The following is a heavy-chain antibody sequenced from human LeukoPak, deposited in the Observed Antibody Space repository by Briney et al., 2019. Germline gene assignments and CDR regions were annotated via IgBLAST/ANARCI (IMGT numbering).Heavy chain of an antibody. D-gene: IGHD1-1*01. Sequence: GGSLRLSCAASGFTFSTYSMSWVRQAPGKGLEWVSSISGSGGRIDYADSVKGRFTISRDNSKNTLSLQMNSLTAEDTAVYYCAKNPRLEGWIYFDSWGQGILVTVSS. CDR3: AKNPRLEGWIYFDS. J-gene: IGHJ4*02. CDR1: GFTFSTYS. V-gene: IGHV3-23*01. CDR2: ISGSGGRI.